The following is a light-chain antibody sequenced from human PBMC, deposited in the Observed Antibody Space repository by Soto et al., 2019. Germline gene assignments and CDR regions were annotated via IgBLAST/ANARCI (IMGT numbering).Light chain of an antibody. CDR1: QSRGSNF. CDR3: QLYGISPH. Sequence: EIVMTQSPATLSVSPGESATLSCKTSQSRGSNFLAWYQHKPGQAPRLLIYASSNRATGIPDRFSGSASGTDFTLTINRLEPEDFAVYYCQLYGISPHVGQGTRLEIK. V-gene: IGKV3-20*01. CDR2: ASS. J-gene: IGKJ5*01.